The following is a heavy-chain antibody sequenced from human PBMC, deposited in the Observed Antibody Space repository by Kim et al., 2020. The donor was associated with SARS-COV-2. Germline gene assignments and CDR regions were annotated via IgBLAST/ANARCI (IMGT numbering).Heavy chain of an antibody. Sequence: GGSLRLSCAASGFIVSNNYMSWVRQAPGKGLEWVSVIYSGGGTYYADSVKGRFTISRDNSKNTRYLQMNSLRAEDTAVYYCARVGFGSGSLNGFDIWGQGTMVTVSS. CDR2: IYSGGGT. V-gene: IGHV3-53*01. J-gene: IGHJ3*02. CDR3: ARVGFGSGSLNGFDI. CDR1: GFIVSNNY. D-gene: IGHD3-10*01.